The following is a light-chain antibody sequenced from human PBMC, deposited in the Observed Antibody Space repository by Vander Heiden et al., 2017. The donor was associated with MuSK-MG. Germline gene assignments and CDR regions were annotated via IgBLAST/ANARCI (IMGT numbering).Light chain of an antibody. V-gene: IGKV3-20*01. CDR1: QSVSSSY. CDR3: QHYGSSPCT. J-gene: IGKJ1*01. CDR2: GAS. Sequence: EIVLTHSPGTLSLSPGERATLSCRASQSVSSSYLAWYQQKPGQAPRRLIYGASSRATGIPDRVSGSGSGTDFTLTISRLEPEDGAVYYCQHYGSSPCTFGQGTKVXIK.